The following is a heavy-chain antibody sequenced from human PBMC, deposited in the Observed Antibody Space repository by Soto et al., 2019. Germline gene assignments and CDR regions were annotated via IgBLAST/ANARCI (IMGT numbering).Heavy chain of an antibody. CDR2: IKSETDGGTT. Sequence: XGSLRLSCAASGFTFITAWMSWVRQAPGKGLEWVGRIKSETDGGTTDYAAPVKGRFTISRDDSKNTLHLQMNSLKTEDTAVYYCATYLDCANGVCSYFYYHAMDVWGQGTTVTVSS. CDR1: GFTFITAW. V-gene: IGHV3-15*01. D-gene: IGHD2-8*01. J-gene: IGHJ6*02. CDR3: ATYLDCANGVCSYFYYHAMDV.